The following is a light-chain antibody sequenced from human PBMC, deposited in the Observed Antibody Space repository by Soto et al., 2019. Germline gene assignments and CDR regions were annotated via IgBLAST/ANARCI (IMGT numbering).Light chain of an antibody. CDR1: SSDVGGYNY. CDR2: EVS. Sequence: QSVLTQPASVSGSPGQSSTISCTGTSSDVGGYNYVSWYQQHPGKAPKLMIYEVSNRPSGVSNRFSGSKSGNTASLTVFGLQAEDEADYYCSSYTSSSTWVFGGGTQLTVL. CDR3: SSYTSSSTWV. J-gene: IGLJ3*02. V-gene: IGLV2-14*01.